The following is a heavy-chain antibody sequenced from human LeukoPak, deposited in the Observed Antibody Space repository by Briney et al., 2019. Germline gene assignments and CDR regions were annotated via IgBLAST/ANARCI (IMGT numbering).Heavy chain of an antibody. J-gene: IGHJ4*02. Sequence: GRSLRLSCAASGFTFSSYGMHWVRQAPGKGLEWVAVIWYDGSNKYYADSVKGRFTISRDNSKNTLYLQMNSLRAEDTAVYYCAREAPLRFLEWLSTFYYFDYWGQGTLVTVSS. V-gene: IGHV3-33*01. CDR1: GFTFSSYG. CDR3: AREAPLRFLEWLSTFYYFDY. CDR2: IWYDGSNK. D-gene: IGHD3-3*01.